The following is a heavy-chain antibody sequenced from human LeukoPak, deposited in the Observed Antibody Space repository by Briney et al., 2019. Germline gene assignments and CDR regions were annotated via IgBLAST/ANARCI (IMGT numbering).Heavy chain of an antibody. J-gene: IGHJ4*02. Sequence: GASVKVSCKASGGTFSSYAISWVRQAPGQGLEWMGRIIPILGIANYAQKFQGRVTITADKSTSTAYMELSSLRSEDTAVYYCARVLGYCSSTSCHGEYYFDYWGQGTLVTVSS. V-gene: IGHV1-69*04. CDR1: GGTFSSYA. D-gene: IGHD2-2*01. CDR2: IIPILGIA. CDR3: ARVLGYCSSTSCHGEYYFDY.